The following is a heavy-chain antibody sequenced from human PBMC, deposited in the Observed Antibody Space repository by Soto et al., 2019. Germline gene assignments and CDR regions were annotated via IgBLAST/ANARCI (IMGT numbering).Heavy chain of an antibody. CDR1: GLIFSNYR. CDR3: ARDTDGIHY. D-gene: IGHD3-3*02. V-gene: IGHV3-74*01. J-gene: IGHJ4*02. CDR2: ISTDGSIT. Sequence: GSLRLSCAASGLIFSNYRMHWVRQAPGKGLVWVSCISTDGSITNYADSVKGRFTVSRDNAKNTLYLQMNSLRAEVTALYYCARDTDGIHYWGQGTMVTVSS.